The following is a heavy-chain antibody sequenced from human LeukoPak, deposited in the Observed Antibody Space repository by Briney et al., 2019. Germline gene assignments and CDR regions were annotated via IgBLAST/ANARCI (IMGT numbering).Heavy chain of an antibody. CDR2: IFSNGST. CDR3: ARDGCSSPSCYSDYYYGMDV. D-gene: IGHD2-2*01. J-gene: IGHJ6*02. Sequence: SETLSLTCTVSGGSITRYYWTWIRQPPGKGREWIGHIFSNGSTNYNPSLKSRVAISLDTSKRQFSLRLTSVTAADTAVYYCARDGCSSPSCYSDYYYGMDVWGQGTTVTVSS. CDR1: GGSITRYY. V-gene: IGHV4-59*01.